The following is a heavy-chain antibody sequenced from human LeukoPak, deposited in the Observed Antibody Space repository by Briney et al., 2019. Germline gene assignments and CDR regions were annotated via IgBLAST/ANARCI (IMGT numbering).Heavy chain of an antibody. CDR3: ARDAYSYGYSDY. J-gene: IGHJ4*02. Sequence: PSETLSLTCTASGVSISSYYWSWIRQPPGKGLEWVGYIYYSGSTNYDPSDSSLITISVDTSKNQFSLKLSSVTAADTAVYYCARDAYSYGYSDYWGQGTLVTVTS. CDR1: GVSISSYY. V-gene: IGHV4-59*01. CDR2: IYYSGST. D-gene: IGHD5-18*01.